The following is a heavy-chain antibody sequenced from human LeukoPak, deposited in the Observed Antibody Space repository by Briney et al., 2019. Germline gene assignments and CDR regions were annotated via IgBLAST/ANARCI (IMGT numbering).Heavy chain of an antibody. CDR3: ARDFPSDV. Sequence: GGSLRLSCAASGFTFSSYAMSWVRQAPGKGLEWVSVISGSGGSTYSADSVKGRFTSSRDNVKNSLYLQMNSLRDEDTAVYYCARDFPSDVWGQGTTVTVSS. CDR2: ISGSGGST. V-gene: IGHV3-23*01. J-gene: IGHJ6*02. CDR1: GFTFSSYA.